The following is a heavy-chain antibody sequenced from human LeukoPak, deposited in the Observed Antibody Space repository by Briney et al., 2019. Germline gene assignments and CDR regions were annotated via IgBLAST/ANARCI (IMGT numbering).Heavy chain of an antibody. CDR1: GGTFSSYA. V-gene: IGHV1-69*05. J-gene: IGHJ4*02. Sequence: ASVKVSCKASGGTFSSYAISWVRQAPGQGLGWVGGIIPIFGRANYAQKFQGRVTITTDESTSTAYMELSSLRSEDTAVYYCAREFRNYDILTGYPPSLFDYWGQGTLVTVSS. CDR2: IIPIFGRA. CDR3: AREFRNYDILTGYPPSLFDY. D-gene: IGHD3-9*01.